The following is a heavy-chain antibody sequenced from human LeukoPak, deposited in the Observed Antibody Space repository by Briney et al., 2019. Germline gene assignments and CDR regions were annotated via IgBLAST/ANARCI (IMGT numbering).Heavy chain of an antibody. J-gene: IGHJ4*02. V-gene: IGHV1-2*02. CDR3: ARDSSRGNYVWGSYRLDY. Sequence: GASVKVSCKASGYTFTGYYMHWVRQPPGQGLEWMGWINPNSGGTNYAQKFQGRVTMTRDTSISTAYMELSRLRSDDTAVYYCARDSSRGNYVWGSYRLDYWGQGTLVTVSS. D-gene: IGHD3-16*02. CDR2: INPNSGGT. CDR1: GYTFTGYY.